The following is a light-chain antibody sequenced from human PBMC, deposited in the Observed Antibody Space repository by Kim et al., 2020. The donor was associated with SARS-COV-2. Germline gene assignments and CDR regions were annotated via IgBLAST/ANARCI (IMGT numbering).Light chain of an antibody. CDR3: QQYGSSPPT. Sequence: STGERATLSCRTSQSISSNYLAWYQHRPGQAPRLVLSGASSRATGIPERFSGDGSGTEFTLIITKLEPEDFAMYYCQQYGSSPPTFGQGTKVDIK. J-gene: IGKJ1*01. V-gene: IGKV3-20*01. CDR2: GAS. CDR1: QSISSNY.